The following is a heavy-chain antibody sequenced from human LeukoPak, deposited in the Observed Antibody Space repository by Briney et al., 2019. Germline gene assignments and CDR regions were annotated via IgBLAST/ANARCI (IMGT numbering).Heavy chain of an antibody. CDR3: ARDDSGWYHYSDY. CDR2: INPNSGGT. Sequence: ASVKVSCKASGYTFTGYYMHWVRQAPGQGLEWMGWINPNSGGTNYAQKFQGRVTTTRDTSISTAYMELSRLRSDDTAVYYCARDDSGWYHYSDYWGQGTLVTVSS. J-gene: IGHJ4*02. CDR1: GYTFTGYY. V-gene: IGHV1-2*02. D-gene: IGHD6-19*01.